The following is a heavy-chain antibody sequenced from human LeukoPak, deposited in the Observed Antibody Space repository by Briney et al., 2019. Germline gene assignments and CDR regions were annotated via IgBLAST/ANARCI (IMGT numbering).Heavy chain of an antibody. Sequence: TGGSLRLSCAASGFTFSSYEMKWVRQAQGQGLEGVSYISSSGSTIYYTDSVKGRFTISRDNAKNSLYLQMNSLRAEDTAVYYCARDDYGDDADDAFDIWGQGTMVTVSS. V-gene: IGHV3-48*03. CDR1: GFTFSSYE. D-gene: IGHD4-17*01. CDR3: ARDDYGDDADDAFDI. J-gene: IGHJ3*02. CDR2: ISSSGSTI.